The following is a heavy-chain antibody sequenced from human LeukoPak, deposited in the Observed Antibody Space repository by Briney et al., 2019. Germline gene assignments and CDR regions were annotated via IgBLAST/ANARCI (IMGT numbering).Heavy chain of an antibody. D-gene: IGHD3-3*01. CDR1: GITLSNYG. V-gene: IGHV3-23*01. CDR3: AKRRVVIRVILLGFHKEAYYFDS. CDR2: ISGRGGST. J-gene: IGHJ4*02. Sequence: PGGSLRLSCAVSGITLSNYGMSWVRQAPGKGLEWGAGISGRGGSTNYADSVKGRFTISRDSPKNTWYRQLNTLRPRDRAVFCWAKRRVVIRVILLGFHKEAYYFDSWGQGALVTVSS.